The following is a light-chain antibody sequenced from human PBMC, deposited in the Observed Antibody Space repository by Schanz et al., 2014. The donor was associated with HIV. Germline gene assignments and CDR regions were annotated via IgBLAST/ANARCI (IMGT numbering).Light chain of an antibody. J-gene: IGLJ2*01. Sequence: QSVLTQPPSVSGAPGQRVTISCTGSSSNIGAGYDVHWYQQLPGTAPKLLIYDNNKRPSGIPDRFSGSKSGTSATLGITGLQTGDEADYYCGTWDSSLSAGYVIFGGGTKLTVL. CDR3: GTWDSSLSAGYVI. CDR1: SSNIGAGYD. V-gene: IGLV1-51*01. CDR2: DNN.